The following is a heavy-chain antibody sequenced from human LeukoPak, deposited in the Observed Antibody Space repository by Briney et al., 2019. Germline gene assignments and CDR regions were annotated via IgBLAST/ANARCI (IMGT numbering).Heavy chain of an antibody. CDR2: ISSSSSYI. J-gene: IGHJ4*02. CDR1: GFTFSSYS. CDR3: ARDINSNYADSYYFDY. D-gene: IGHD4-11*01. Sequence: GGSLRLSCAASGFTFSSYSMNWVRQAPGKGLEWVSSISSSSSYIYYADSVKGRFTISRDNAKNSLYLQMNSLRAEDTAVYYCARDINSNYADSYYFDYWGQGTLVTVSS. V-gene: IGHV3-21*01.